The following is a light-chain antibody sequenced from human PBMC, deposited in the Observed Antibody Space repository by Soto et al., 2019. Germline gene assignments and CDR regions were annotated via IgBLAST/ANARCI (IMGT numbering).Light chain of an antibody. Sequence: DIQMTQSPSSLSASVGDRVTITCRASQGISTYLVWYQQRQGRAQKLLIYAESSLLSVVPSRFRGSVSGTDFTRTISSLQPEDFATYYCQQRYRTPSPFGQGTKLE. CDR3: QQRYRTPSP. CDR2: AES. J-gene: IGKJ2*01. V-gene: IGKV1-39*01. CDR1: QGISTY.